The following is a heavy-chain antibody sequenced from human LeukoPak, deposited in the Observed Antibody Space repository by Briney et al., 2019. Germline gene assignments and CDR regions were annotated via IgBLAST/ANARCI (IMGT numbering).Heavy chain of an antibody. Sequence: GGSLRLSCAASGLTFSSYGMHWVRQAPGKGLEWVAFIRYDGSNKYYADSVKGRFTISRDNSKNTLYLQMNSLRAEDTAVYYCAKEIRYCTNGVCPIDYWGQGTLVTVSS. V-gene: IGHV3-30*02. CDR3: AKEIRYCTNGVCPIDY. CDR1: GLTFSSYG. CDR2: IRYDGSNK. J-gene: IGHJ4*02. D-gene: IGHD2-8*01.